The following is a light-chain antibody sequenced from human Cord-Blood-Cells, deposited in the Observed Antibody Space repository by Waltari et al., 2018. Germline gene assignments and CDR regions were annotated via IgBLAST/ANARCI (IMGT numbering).Light chain of an antibody. CDR3: QKYNSAPRT. CDR2: AAS. CDR1: QVISNH. V-gene: IGKV1-27*01. J-gene: IGKJ1*01. Sequence: DIQMTQSPSSLSASVGDSVTITCRASQVISNHLAWYQQKPGKVPKLLIYAASTLQSGVPSRFSGSGSGTDFTLTISSLQPEDVATYYCQKYNSAPRTFGQGTKVEIK.